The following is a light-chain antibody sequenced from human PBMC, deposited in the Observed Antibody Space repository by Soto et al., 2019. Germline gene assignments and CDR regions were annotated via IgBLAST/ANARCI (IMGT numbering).Light chain of an antibody. CDR3: NSYTSSNTLV. J-gene: IGLJ1*01. Sequence: QSALTQPASVSGSPGQSITISCTGTSSDVGGYNYVSWYQQHPGKAPKLMIYEVSNRPSGVSNRFFGSKSGNTASLTISGLQAEDEADYYCNSYTSSNTLVFGTGTKVTVL. V-gene: IGLV2-14*01. CDR2: EVS. CDR1: SSDVGGYNY.